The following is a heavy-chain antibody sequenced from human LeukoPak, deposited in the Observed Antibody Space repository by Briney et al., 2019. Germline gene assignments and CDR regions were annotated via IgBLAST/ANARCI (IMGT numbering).Heavy chain of an antibody. J-gene: IGHJ4*02. V-gene: IGHV4-61*01. Sequence: SETLSLTCTVSGGSVSSGSYNWSWLRHPPGKGLEWIGYIYYSGSTNYNPSLKSRVTISVDTSKNQFSLKLSSVTAADTAVYYCAYGADEIDYWGQGTLVTVSS. CDR1: GGSVSSGSYN. CDR2: IYYSGST. CDR3: AYGADEIDY. D-gene: IGHD4-17*01.